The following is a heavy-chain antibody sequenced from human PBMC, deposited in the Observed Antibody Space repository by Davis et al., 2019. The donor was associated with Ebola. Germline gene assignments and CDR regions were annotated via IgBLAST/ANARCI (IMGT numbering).Heavy chain of an antibody. CDR3: ARGGLRGTTYSYGMDV. V-gene: IGHV3-13*01. J-gene: IGHJ6*03. Sequence: AGSLTLSCVASGFTFSTYDMHWVRQSTGKGLEWVSGTGTAGDTYYSGSVRGRFTISRENAKNSLYLQMNSLRAGDSAVYYCARGGLRGTTYSYGMDVWGKGTTVTISS. D-gene: IGHD1-7*01. CDR1: GFTFSTYD. CDR2: TGTAGDT.